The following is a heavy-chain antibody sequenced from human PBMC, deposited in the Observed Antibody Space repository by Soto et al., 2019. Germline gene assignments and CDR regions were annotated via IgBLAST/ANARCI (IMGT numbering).Heavy chain of an antibody. V-gene: IGHV1-18*04. CDR1: GYTFTSYG. Sequence: QVQLVQSGAEVKKPGASVKVSCKASGYTFTSYGISWVRQAPGQGLEWMGWISAYNANTNYAQKLQGRVTMTTDTSTSTAYMELRSLRSDDTAVYYCSRGRVTPCSYYYGMDVWGQGTTVTVSS. CDR3: SRGRVTPCSYYYGMDV. J-gene: IGHJ6*02. D-gene: IGHD3-10*02. CDR2: ISAYNANT.